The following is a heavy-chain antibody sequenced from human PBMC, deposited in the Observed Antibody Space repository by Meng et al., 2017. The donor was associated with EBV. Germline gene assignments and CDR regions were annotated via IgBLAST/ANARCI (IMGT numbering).Heavy chain of an antibody. CDR2: IIPAGGNT. D-gene: IGHD1/OR15-1a*01. V-gene: IGHV1-46*01. CDR1: GYTFTSYY. CDR3: VRELVGGTFDY. J-gene: IGHJ4*02. Sequence: QVQRVQSGGEVKKPGASVKVSCKASGYTFTSYYLHWVRQAPGQGLEWMGIIIPAGGNTNYAQKFRGRFTMTRDTSTSTVYMDLSILTSEDTAVYYCVRELVGGTFDYWGQGTLVTVSS.